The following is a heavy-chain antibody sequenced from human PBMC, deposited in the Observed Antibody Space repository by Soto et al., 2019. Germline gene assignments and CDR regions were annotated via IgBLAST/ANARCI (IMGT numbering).Heavy chain of an antibody. J-gene: IGHJ6*02. V-gene: IGHV3-30*18. CDR1: GFTFSSYG. CDR2: ISYDGSNK. D-gene: IGHD7-27*01. Sequence: GGSLRLSCAASGFTFSSYGMHWVRQAPGKGLEWVAVISYDGSNKYYADSVKGRFTISRDNSKNTLYLQMNSLRAEDTAVYYCAKDSGVYYYYYGMDVWGQGTTVTVSS. CDR3: AKDSGVYYYYYGMDV.